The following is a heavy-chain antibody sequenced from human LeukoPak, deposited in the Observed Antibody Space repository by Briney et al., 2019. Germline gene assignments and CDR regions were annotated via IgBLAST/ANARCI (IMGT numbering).Heavy chain of an antibody. CDR3: ARALAIAGPMYYFDY. V-gene: IGHV5-51*01. CDR2: IYPSDSDT. Sequence: GESLEISCKGSGYHFTNYWIGWVRQMPGKGLEWMGIIYPSDSDTTYSPSFQGQVTISADKSISTAYLQWSSLKASDTAMCYCARALAIAGPMYYFDYWGQGILVTVSS. J-gene: IGHJ4*02. CDR1: GYHFTNYW. D-gene: IGHD6-13*01.